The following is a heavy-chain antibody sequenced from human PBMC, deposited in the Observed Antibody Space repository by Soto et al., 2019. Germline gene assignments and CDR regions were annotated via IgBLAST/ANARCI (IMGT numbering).Heavy chain of an antibody. CDR2: IKPDGSQT. Sequence: PGGSLRLSCAASGFTLSSYWMSWVRQAPGKGLEWVANIKPDGSQTYYIDSVKGRFSISRDNAKNSLDLQMNSLRDEDTAVYYCVRDHAVAASDYWGQGTLVTVSS. CDR1: GFTLSSYW. J-gene: IGHJ4*02. CDR3: VRDHAVAASDY. V-gene: IGHV3-7*01. D-gene: IGHD6-13*01.